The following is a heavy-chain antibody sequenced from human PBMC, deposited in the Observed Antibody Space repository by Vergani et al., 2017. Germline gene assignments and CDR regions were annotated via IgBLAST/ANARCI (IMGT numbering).Heavy chain of an antibody. D-gene: IGHD3-22*01. V-gene: IGHV5-10-1*03. CDR1: GYSFTSYW. J-gene: IGHJ4*02. CDR3: ARFPREYYYDSSGDPD. CDR2: IDPSDSYT. Sequence: EVQLVQSGAEVKKPGESLRISCKGSGYSFTSYWISWVRQMPGKGLEWMGRIDPSDSYTNYSPSFQGHVTISADKSISTAYLQWSSLKASDTAMYYCARFPREYYYDSSGDPDWGQGTLVTVSS.